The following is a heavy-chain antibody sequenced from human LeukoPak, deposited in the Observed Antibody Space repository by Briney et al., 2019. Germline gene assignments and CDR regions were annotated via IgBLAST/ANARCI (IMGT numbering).Heavy chain of an antibody. Sequence: GGSLRLSCAVSGFTISSYAMSWVRQAPGKGLEWVSVIYSGGSTYYADSVKGRFTISRHNSKNTLYLQMNSLRAEDTAVYYCGIQLWLRPVDYWGQGTLVTVSS. J-gene: IGHJ4*02. CDR2: IYSGGST. V-gene: IGHV3-53*04. CDR3: GIQLWLRPVDY. CDR1: GFTISSYA. D-gene: IGHD5-18*01.